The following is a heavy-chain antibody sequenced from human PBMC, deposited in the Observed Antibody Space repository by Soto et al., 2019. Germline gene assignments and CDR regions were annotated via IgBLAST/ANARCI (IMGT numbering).Heavy chain of an antibody. J-gene: IGHJ4*02. V-gene: IGHV3-66*01. CDR1: GFTVSSSY. Sequence: EVQLVESGGGWVQPGGSLRLSCAASGFTVSSSYMSWVRQAPGKGLECVSVIYSAGVTYYADSVRDRFTIARDNSENTLYLQMNNLRVEDTAVYYCAEASVWSAYEYYFDYWGQGTVVTVSS. CDR3: AEASVWSAYEYYFDY. CDR2: IYSAGVT. D-gene: IGHD3-3*01.